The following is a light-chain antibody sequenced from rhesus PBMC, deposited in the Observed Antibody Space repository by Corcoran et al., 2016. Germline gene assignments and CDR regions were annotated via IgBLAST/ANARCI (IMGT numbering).Light chain of an antibody. J-gene: IGLJ6*01. CDR1: NIGSKN. Sequence: SYDLTQPPSVSVSPGQTARITRGGENIGSKNVHWYHQKPPQAPVLVIYYDSERPSGIPERFSGSKSGNTATLTISGVEAGDEADYYCQVWDSSSDLDVFGSGTTLTVL. V-gene: IGLV3-36*02. CDR2: YDS. CDR3: QVWDSSSDLDV.